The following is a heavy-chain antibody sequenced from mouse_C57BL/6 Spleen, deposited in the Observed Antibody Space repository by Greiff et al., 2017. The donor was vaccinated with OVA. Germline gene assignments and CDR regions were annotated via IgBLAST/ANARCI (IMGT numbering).Heavy chain of an antibody. D-gene: IGHD1-1*01. V-gene: IGHV1-72*01. Sequence: VQLQQPGAELVKPGASVKLSCKASGYTFPSYWMHWVKQRPGRGLEWIGRIDPNSGGPKYNEKFTSKATLTVDQPSSAAYMQLSSPTSEDFAVYDCASGVYGSSSYFGYWGKGTTLTVAS. CDR2: IDPNSGGP. CDR3: ASGVYGSSSYFGY. CDR1: GYTFPSYW. J-gene: IGHJ2*01.